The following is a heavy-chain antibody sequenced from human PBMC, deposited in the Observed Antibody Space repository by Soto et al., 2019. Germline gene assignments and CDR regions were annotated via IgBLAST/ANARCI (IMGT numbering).Heavy chain of an antibody. V-gene: IGHV2-5*01. D-gene: IGHD1-26*01. Sequence: SGPTLVNPTQTLTLTCTFSGFSLSSIGVAVGWIRQPPGKALEWLALLYWNDDRRYSPSLKSRLTITKDTSKNQVVLTMTNMEPADTATYYCAHSASVPCCYYFDSWGQGTLVTVSS. CDR2: LYWNDDR. CDR3: AHSASVPCCYYFDS. J-gene: IGHJ4*02. CDR1: GFSLSSIGVA.